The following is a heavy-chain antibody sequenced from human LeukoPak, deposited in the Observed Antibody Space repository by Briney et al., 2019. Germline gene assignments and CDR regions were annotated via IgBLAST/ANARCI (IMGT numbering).Heavy chain of an antibody. CDR2: INHSGST. Sequence: PSETLSLTCAVYGGSLSGYYSSLIRQPPGKGLEWIGEINHSGSTKYNPSLKSRVTISVDTSKKQFSLNLSSVTAADTAVYYCARKPPVREAFDIWGQGTMVTVSS. CDR3: ARKPPVREAFDI. CDR1: GGSLSGYY. V-gene: IGHV4-34*01. J-gene: IGHJ3*02.